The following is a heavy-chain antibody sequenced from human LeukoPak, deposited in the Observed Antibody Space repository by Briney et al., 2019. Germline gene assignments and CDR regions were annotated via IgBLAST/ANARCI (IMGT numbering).Heavy chain of an antibody. V-gene: IGHV3-23*01. J-gene: IGHJ3*02. CDR2: ISGSGGST. CDR1: GFTFSSYA. Sequence: GGSLRLSCAASGFTFSSYAMSWVRQAPGKGLEWVSAISGSGGSTYYADSVKGRFTISRDNSKNTLYLQMNSLRAEDTAVYYCAKARRGYYYDSSGYSPAFDIWDQGTMVTVSS. CDR3: AKARRGYYYDSSGYSPAFDI. D-gene: IGHD3-22*01.